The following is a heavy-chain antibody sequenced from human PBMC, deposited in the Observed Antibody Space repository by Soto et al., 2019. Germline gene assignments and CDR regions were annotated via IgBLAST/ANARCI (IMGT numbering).Heavy chain of an antibody. J-gene: IGHJ4*02. Sequence: QVQLQESGPGLVKPSQTLSLTCTVSGGSISSGDYYWTWIRQHPGKGLEWIGYIFYSGSTYYNPSLKSRITMSVDTAKNQCSLQLRSVTAADTAVYYCARGKYCGDACYSGTEYWGQGTLVTVSS. CDR3: ARGKYCGDACYSGTEY. V-gene: IGHV4-31*03. D-gene: IGHD2-21*02. CDR2: IFYSGST. CDR1: GGSISSGDYY.